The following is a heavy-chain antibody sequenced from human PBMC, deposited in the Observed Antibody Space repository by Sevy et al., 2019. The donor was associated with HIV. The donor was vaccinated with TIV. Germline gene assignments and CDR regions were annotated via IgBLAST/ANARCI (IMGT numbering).Heavy chain of an antibody. Sequence: ETLSLTCTVSGVSISSFYWSWIRQPPGKGLEWIGNIYYSGSTNYNPSLKSRVTISVDTSKNQFSLKLSSVAAADTAVYYCARRYFYDSRGSTVFDYWGQGTLVTVSS. CDR3: ARRYFYDSRGSTVFDY. CDR1: GVSISSFY. D-gene: IGHD3-22*01. J-gene: IGHJ4*02. V-gene: IGHV4-59*13. CDR2: IYYSGST.